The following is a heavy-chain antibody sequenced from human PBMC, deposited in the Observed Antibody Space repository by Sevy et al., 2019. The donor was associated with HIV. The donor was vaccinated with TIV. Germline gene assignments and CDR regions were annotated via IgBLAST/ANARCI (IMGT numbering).Heavy chain of an antibody. Sequence: GGSLRLSCTASGFTFSAYSMNWVRQAPGKGLEWLSYISTGTDHIYYADSAKGRVTISRDDAKKSVYLEMKSLRDQDTALYYCVRRGVDAYNVYFDLWGQGTLVTVSS. J-gene: IGHJ4*02. CDR2: ISTGTDHI. V-gene: IGHV3-21*05. CDR3: VRRGVDAYNVYFDL. D-gene: IGHD3-10*01. CDR1: GFTFSAYS.